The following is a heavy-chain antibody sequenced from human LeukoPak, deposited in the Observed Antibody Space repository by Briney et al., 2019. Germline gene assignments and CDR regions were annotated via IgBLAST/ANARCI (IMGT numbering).Heavy chain of an antibody. CDR3: ARIRGGWYIDY. D-gene: IGHD3-10*01. J-gene: IGHJ4*02. CDR1: GGSISSGPYY. Sequence: SETLSLTCNVSGGSISSGPYYWTWIRQHPGKGLEWLGYIHISGTTYYSTSLKSRLTISLDTSKNQFSLRLNSMTAADTAVFYCARIRGGWYIDYWGQGTLVTVSS. CDR2: IHISGTT. V-gene: IGHV4-31*03.